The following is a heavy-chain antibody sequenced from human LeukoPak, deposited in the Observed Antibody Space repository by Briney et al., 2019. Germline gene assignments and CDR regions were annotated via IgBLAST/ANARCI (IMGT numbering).Heavy chain of an antibody. CDR1: GFNFSNYW. CDR2: IKQDGSEK. V-gene: IGHV3-7*01. CDR3: GRFPPRNYCGNCICSNYYFDY. J-gene: IGHJ4*02. Sequence: PGGSLRLSCAASGFNFSNYWMSWVRQAPGKGLEWVANIKQDGSEKYYVDSVKGRFTISRDNAENSLFLQMNSLRAEDTAVYYCGRFPPRNYCGNCICSNYYFDYWGQGTLVTFSS. D-gene: IGHD2-8*01.